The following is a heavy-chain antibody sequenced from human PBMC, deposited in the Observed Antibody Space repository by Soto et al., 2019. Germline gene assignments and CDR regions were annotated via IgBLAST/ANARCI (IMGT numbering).Heavy chain of an antibody. Sequence: GASVTVSCQASGGTFSSYAISWVRQAPGQGLEWMGGIIPIFGTANYAQKFQGRVTITADESTSTAYMELSSLRSEDTAVYYCARDLNWSHSDSSGYYSAWFDPWGRGTLVTVSS. D-gene: IGHD3-22*01. J-gene: IGHJ5*02. CDR1: GGTFSSYA. V-gene: IGHV1-69*13. CDR3: ARDLNWSHSDSSGYYSAWFDP. CDR2: IIPIFGTA.